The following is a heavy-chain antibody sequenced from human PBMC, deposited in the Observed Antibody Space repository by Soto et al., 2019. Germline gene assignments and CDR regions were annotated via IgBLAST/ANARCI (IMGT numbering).Heavy chain of an antibody. D-gene: IGHD3-10*01. V-gene: IGHV1-8*01. CDR3: ARGRASGSYYLLDY. CDR1: GDTFTTYD. CDR2: INPNSGNI. Sequence: ASVKVSCKASGDTFTTYDSNWVRQATGHGLEWMGWINPNSGNIGYAQRFQGRVTMTRDTAIRTAYMEVSSLRSDDTAVYYCARGRASGSYYLLDYWGQGTLVPVSS. J-gene: IGHJ4*02.